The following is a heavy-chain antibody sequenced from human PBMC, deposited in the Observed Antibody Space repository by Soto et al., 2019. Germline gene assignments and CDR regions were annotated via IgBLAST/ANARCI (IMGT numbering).Heavy chain of an antibody. CDR3: AKDTRYGDYVRWFYY. Sequence: EVHLLESGGGLVQPGGSLRLSCTASGFTFSSYAMTWVRQAPGRGLEGVSGITASGGRTYYADSVKGRFTISRDNSKSTRDLPMNSLRAEDTAVYYCAKDTRYGDYVRWFYYWGQGTLVTVSS. CDR1: GFTFSSYA. D-gene: IGHD4-17*01. V-gene: IGHV3-23*01. CDR2: ITASGGRT. J-gene: IGHJ4*02.